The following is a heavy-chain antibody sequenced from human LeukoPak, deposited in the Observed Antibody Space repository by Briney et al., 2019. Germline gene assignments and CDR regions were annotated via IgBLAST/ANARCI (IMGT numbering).Heavy chain of an antibody. J-gene: IGHJ4*02. CDR3: AKDRWRDGSSSFDN. D-gene: IGHD6-6*01. Sequence: ASVKVSCKASGYTFTSSSINWVLLAPGQGLEWMGWISTYNGNTNYAQKLQGRVTMTTDTSTSTAYMELRSLRSDDTAVYYCAKDRWRDGSSSFDNWGQGTLVTVSS. V-gene: IGHV1-18*01. CDR1: GYTFTSSS. CDR2: ISTYNGNT.